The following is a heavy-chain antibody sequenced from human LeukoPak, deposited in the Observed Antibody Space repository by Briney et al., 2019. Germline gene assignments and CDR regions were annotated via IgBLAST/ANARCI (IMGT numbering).Heavy chain of an antibody. CDR2: IYYSGST. CDR3: AAAPNPHYFDY. V-gene: IGHV4-59*01. Sequence: ETLSLTCTVSGGSISSYYWSWIRQPPGKGLEWIGYIYYSGSTNYNPSLTSRVTISVDTSKNQFSLKLSSVTAADTAVYYCAAAPNPHYFDYWGQGTLVTVSS. D-gene: IGHD6-13*01. CDR1: GGSISSYY. J-gene: IGHJ4*02.